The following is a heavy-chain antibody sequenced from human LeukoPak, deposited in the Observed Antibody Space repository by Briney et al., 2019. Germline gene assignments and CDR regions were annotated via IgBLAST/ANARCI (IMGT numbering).Heavy chain of an antibody. J-gene: IGHJ6*03. CDR3: AKSYSYYHMDD. Sequence: PGGSLRLSCAASGFTFSSYEMNWVRQAPGKGLEWVSYISSSGSTIYYADSVKGRFTISRDNAKNSLYLQMNSLRGDDTAVYYCAKSYSYYHMDDWGKGTSVTVSS. CDR1: GFTFSSYE. CDR2: ISSSGSTI. V-gene: IGHV3-48*03.